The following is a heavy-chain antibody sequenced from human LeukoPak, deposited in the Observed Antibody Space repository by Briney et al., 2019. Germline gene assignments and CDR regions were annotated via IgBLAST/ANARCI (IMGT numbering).Heavy chain of an antibody. J-gene: IGHJ4*02. Sequence: PGGSLRLSCAASGFTFSSYEMNWVRQAPGKGLEWVSYISSSGSTIYYADSVKGRFTISRDNAKNLLYLRMSSLRAEDTAVYYCASDYDSPFDFWGQGTLVTVSS. V-gene: IGHV3-48*03. D-gene: IGHD5-12*01. CDR1: GFTFSSYE. CDR3: ASDYDSPFDF. CDR2: ISSSGSTI.